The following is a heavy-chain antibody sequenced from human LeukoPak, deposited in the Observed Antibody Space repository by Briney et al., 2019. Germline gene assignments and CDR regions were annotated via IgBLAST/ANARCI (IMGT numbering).Heavy chain of an antibody. CDR3: AKDYADTAMVVPPDY. CDR2: IWYDGSNK. V-gene: IGHV3-33*06. J-gene: IGHJ4*02. D-gene: IGHD5-18*01. Sequence: GGSLRLSCAASGFTFSSYGMHWVRQAPGKGLEWVAVIWYDGSNKYYADSVKGRFTISRDNSKNTLYLQMNSLRAEDTAVYYWAKDYADTAMVVPPDYWGQGTLVTVSS. CDR1: GFTFSSYG.